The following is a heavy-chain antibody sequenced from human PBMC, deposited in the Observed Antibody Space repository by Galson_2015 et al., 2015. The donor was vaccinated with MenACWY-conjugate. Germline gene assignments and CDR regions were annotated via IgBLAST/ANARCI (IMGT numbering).Heavy chain of an antibody. CDR2: VYHTGST. J-gene: IGHJ3*02. D-gene: IGHD2-15*01. CDR3: ARRRPRDIGGGFDI. CDR1: GGGSISSGNW. V-gene: IGHV4-4*02. Sequence: SETLSLTCDVSGGGSISSGNWWSWVRQSPGKGLEWIGEVYHTGSTKYNPSLKSRVTISVDKSKNQFSLKLNSVTAADTAVYFCARRRPRDIGGGFDIWGQGTMVTVSS.